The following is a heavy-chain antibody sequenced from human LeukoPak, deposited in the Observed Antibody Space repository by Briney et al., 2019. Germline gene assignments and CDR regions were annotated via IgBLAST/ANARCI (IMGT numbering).Heavy chain of an antibody. CDR3: AGDRLVITVAGTVNY. J-gene: IGHJ4*02. Sequence: PGGSLRLSCAASGFTFSSYAMSWVRQAPGKGLEWVAVISYDGSNKYYADSVKGRFTISRDNSKNTLYLQMNSLRAEDTAVYYCAGDRLVITVAGTVNYWGQGTLVTVSS. CDR2: ISYDGSNK. CDR1: GFTFSSYA. V-gene: IGHV3-30-3*01. D-gene: IGHD6-19*01.